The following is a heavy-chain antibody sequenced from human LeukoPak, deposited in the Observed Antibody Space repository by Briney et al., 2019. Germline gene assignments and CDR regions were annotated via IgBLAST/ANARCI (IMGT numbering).Heavy chain of an antibody. J-gene: IGHJ4*02. CDR2: ISWDGGST. CDR1: GFTFSSYA. CDR3: AKAGGYCSGGSCYPHD. D-gene: IGHD2-15*01. Sequence: GGSLRLSCAASGFTFSSYAMSWVRQAPGKGLEWVSLISWDGGSTYYADSVKGRFTISRDNSKNSLYLQMNSLRTEDTALYYCAKAGGYCSGGSCYPHDWGQGTLVTVSS. V-gene: IGHV3-43*02.